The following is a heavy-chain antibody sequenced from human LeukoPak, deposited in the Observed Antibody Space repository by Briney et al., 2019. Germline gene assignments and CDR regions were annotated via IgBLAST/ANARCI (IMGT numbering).Heavy chain of an antibody. CDR2: ISAYNGNT. CDR1: GYTFTSYG. D-gene: IGHD3-10*01. J-gene: IGHJ5*02. CDR3: ARGEYGSGSLPIRP. Sequence: ASVTVSFKSSGYTFTSYGISWVRQAPGQGLEWVGLISAYNGNTNYAKKLQSRVTKNANKSTSTANVGLRSLSSDDTAVYNCARGEYGSGSLPIRPWGQGTLVTVSS. V-gene: IGHV1-18*01.